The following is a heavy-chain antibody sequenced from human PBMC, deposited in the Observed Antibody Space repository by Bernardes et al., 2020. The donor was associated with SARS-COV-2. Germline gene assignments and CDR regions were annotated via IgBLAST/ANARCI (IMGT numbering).Heavy chain of an antibody. J-gene: IGHJ5*02. CDR3: ASQMWIRGWFDP. D-gene: IGHD5-18*01. Sequence: SETLSLTCTVSGGSISSSSYYWGWIRQPPGKGLEWIGSIYYSGSTYYNPSLKSRVTISVDTSNNQFSLKLSSVTAADTAVYYCASQMWIRGWFDPWGQGTLVTVSS. CDR2: IYYSGST. CDR1: GGSISSSSYY. V-gene: IGHV4-39*01.